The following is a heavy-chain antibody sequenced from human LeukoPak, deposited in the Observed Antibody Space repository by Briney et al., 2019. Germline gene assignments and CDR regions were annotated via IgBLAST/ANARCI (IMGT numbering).Heavy chain of an antibody. CDR1: GFTFSNYY. V-gene: IGHV3-7*01. D-gene: IGHD1-14*01. Sequence: PGGSLRLSCAASGFTFSNYYMHWVRQAPGKGPEWVADIRRDGGKKNYMDSLKGRFTISRDNAKNSLYLQMNSLRVEDTAVYYCARGGPPYALDIWGQGTMVTVSS. CDR3: ARGGPPYALDI. J-gene: IGHJ3*02. CDR2: IRRDGGKK.